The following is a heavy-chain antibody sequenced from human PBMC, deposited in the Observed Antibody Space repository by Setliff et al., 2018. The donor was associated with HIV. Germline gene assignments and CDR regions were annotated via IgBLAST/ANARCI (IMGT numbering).Heavy chain of an antibody. CDR3: ARGATLLPGYSDRWEYFYMDV. CDR1: GGSFGEYY. J-gene: IGHJ6*03. D-gene: IGHD5-12*01. V-gene: IGHV4-34*01. Sequence: SETLSLTCAVYGGSFGEYYWSWIRQSPGKGLEWIGEVNHSGSTHYNPPLKSRATISVDTSKNQFSLRLNSVTAADTAVYYCARGATLLPGYSDRWEYFYMDVWGKGTTVTVSS. CDR2: VNHSGST.